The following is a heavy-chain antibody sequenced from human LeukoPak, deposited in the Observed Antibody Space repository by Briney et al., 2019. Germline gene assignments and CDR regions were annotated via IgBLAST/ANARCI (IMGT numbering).Heavy chain of an antibody. CDR3: ARKQAVWRWLQQRAFDI. V-gene: IGHV1-46*01. D-gene: IGHD5-24*01. J-gene: IGHJ3*02. Sequence: ASVKVSCKASGYTFTSYYMHWVRQAPGQGLEWMGIINPSGGSTSYAQKLQGRVTMTTDTSTSTAYMELRSLRSDDTAVYYCARKQAVWRWLQQRAFDIWGQGTMVTVSS. CDR2: INPSGGST. CDR1: GYTFTSYY.